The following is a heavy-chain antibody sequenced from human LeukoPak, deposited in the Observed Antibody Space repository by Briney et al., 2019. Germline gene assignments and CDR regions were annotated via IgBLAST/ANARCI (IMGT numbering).Heavy chain of an antibody. CDR2: IYYSGST. CDR3: ACRGLGWLQFDY. CDR1: GGSITNYY. D-gene: IGHD5-24*01. J-gene: IGHJ4*02. V-gene: IGHV4-59*12. Sequence: SETLSLTRTVSGGSITNYYWSWIRQPPGKGLEWIGYIYYSGSTNYNPSLKSRVTISVDTSKNQFSLKLSSVTAADTAVYYCACRGLGWLQFDYRGQGTLVTVSS.